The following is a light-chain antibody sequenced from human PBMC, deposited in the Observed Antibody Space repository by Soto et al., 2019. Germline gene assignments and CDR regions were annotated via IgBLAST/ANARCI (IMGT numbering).Light chain of an antibody. CDR2: GAS. J-gene: IGKJ1*01. CDR1: QSVSSSY. CDR3: QQYGSSRT. Sequence: EIVLTQSPGTLSLSPGERATLSCRASQSVSSSYLAWYQQKPGQAPRLLIYGASSRATGIPDRFSGSGSGTDFPPTISRLEPEDCAVYYCQQYGSSRTFGQGTKVEIK. V-gene: IGKV3-20*01.